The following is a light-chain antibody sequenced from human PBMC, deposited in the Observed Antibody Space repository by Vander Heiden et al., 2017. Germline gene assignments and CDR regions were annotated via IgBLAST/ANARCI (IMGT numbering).Light chain of an antibody. Sequence: AIQMPPSPSSLSASVGDRVIITCRASQGIRNDLGWYQQRPGKAPKLLIYAASSLQTGVPLRFSGSGSGTDFTLTISSLQPEDFATYYCLQDYSYPRTFGQGTKVEIK. CDR2: AAS. CDR1: QGIRND. V-gene: IGKV1-6*01. CDR3: LQDYSYPRT. J-gene: IGKJ1*01.